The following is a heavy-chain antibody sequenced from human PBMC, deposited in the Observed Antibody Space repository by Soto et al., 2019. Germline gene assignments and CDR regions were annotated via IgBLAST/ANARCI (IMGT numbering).Heavy chain of an antibody. CDR2: ISGSGGST. CDR3: AKDPRYNWNFGGMDV. V-gene: IGHV3-23*01. D-gene: IGHD1-7*01. CDR1: GFTFSSYA. Sequence: GGSLRLSCAASGFTFSSYAMSWVRQAPGKGLEWVSAISGSGGSTYYADSVKGRFTISRDNSKNTLYLQMNSLRAEDTAVYYCAKDPRYNWNFGGMDVWGQGTTVTSP. J-gene: IGHJ6*02.